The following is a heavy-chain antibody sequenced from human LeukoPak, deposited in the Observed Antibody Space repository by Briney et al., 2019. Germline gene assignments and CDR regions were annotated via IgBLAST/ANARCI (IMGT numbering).Heavy chain of an antibody. Sequence: TSETLSLTFTVSGDSMNNYYWSWIRQPPGKGLECIGNIHYTGSTYYTPSRKSRVTISLDTSKNQFSLQLSSVTADATAVYYCASVTMVGGFDPWGQGTLVTVSS. V-gene: IGHV4-59*08. D-gene: IGHD3-10*01. CDR2: IHYTGST. CDR1: GDSMNNYY. CDR3: ASVTMVGGFDP. J-gene: IGHJ5*02.